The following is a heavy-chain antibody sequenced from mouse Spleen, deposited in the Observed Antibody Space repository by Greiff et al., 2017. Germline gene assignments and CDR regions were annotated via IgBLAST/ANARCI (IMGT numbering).Heavy chain of an antibody. CDR1: GFSLTSYG. CDR2: IWGGGST. D-gene: IGHD1-1*01. V-gene: IGHV2-9*01. J-gene: IGHJ4*01. Sequence: QVQLKQSGSGLVAPSQSLSITCTVSGFSLTSYGVDWVRQPPGKGLEWLGVIWGGGSTNYNSALMSRLSISKDNSKSQVFLKMNSLQTDDTAMYYCAKLQRPGSYYDGSYYAMDYWGQGTSVTVSS. CDR3: AKLQRPGSYYDGSYYAMDY.